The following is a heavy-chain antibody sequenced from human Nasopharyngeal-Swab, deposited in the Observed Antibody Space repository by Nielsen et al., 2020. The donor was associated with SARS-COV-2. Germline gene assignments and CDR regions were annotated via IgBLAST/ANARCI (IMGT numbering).Heavy chain of an antibody. CDR3: ARSLNIVVVVAAKDYYYYGMDV. D-gene: IGHD2-15*01. J-gene: IGHJ6*02. CDR2: INPSGCST. V-gene: IGHV1-46*01. CDR1: GYTFTSYY. Sequence: ASVKVSCKASGYTFTSYYMHCVRQAPGQGLEWIGIINPSGCSTSYAQKFQGRVTMTRDTSTSTVYMELSSLRSEDTAVYYCARSLNIVVVVAAKDYYYYGMDVWGQGTTVTVSS.